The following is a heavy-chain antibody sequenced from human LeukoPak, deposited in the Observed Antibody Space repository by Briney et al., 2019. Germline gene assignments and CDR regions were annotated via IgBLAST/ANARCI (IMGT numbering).Heavy chain of an antibody. CDR3: ASGSLASYFDH. V-gene: IGHV1-2*02. CDR2: INPNSGGT. J-gene: IGHJ4*02. D-gene: IGHD3-16*01. Sequence: GASVKGSCKASGYTFSGDYMHWVRQAPGQGLEWMGWINPNSGGTKYVQKFQGRVTMTRDTPISTAYMELSRLRSDDTAVYYCASGSLASYFDHWGQGTLVTVSS. CDR1: GYTFSGDY.